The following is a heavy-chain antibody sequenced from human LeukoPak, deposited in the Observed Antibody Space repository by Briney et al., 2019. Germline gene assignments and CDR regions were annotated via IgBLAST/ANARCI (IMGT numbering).Heavy chain of an antibody. Sequence: PGGSLRLSCPASGFTFSSYDMHWVRQATGKGLEWVSAIGTAGDTYYPGSVKGRFTISRENAKNSLYLQMNSLRAGDTAVYYCARGRGSASRGDAFDIWGQGTMVTVSS. J-gene: IGHJ3*02. D-gene: IGHD6-6*01. CDR1: GFTFSSYD. CDR3: ARGRGSASRGDAFDI. CDR2: IGTAGDT. V-gene: IGHV3-13*01.